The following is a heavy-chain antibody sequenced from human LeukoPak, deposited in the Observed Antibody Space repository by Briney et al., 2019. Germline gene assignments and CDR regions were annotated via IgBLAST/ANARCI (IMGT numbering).Heavy chain of an antibody. V-gene: IGHV3-7*01. CDR3: ARETPRRGETRDGYR. J-gene: IGHJ4*02. CDR1: GFTFSSYW. CDR2: IKQDGSEK. Sequence: GGSLRPSCAASGFTFSSYWMSWVRQAPGKGLEWVANIKQDGSEKYYVDSVKGRFTISRDNPKNLLFLQINSLRVEDTAVYYCARETPRRGETRDGYRWGQGTVVTVSS. D-gene: IGHD5-24*01.